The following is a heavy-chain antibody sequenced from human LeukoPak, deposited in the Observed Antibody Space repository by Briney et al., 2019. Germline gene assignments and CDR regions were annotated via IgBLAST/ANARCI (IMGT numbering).Heavy chain of an antibody. J-gene: IGHJ3*01. CDR2: ITGSSRTK. V-gene: IGHV3-48*01. CDR3: ARPTSSGWYSH. CDR1: GFIFSNYD. Sequence: GGSLRLSCAASGFIFSNYDMNWVRQAPGKGLEWVSYITGSSRTKSYADSVKGRFTISRDNAESSVYLQMNSLRAEDTAVYYCARPTSSGWYSHWGQGTMVTVSS. D-gene: IGHD6-19*01.